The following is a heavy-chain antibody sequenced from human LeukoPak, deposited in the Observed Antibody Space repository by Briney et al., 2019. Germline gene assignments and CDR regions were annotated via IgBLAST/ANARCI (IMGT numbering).Heavy chain of an antibody. J-gene: IGHJ3*02. CDR3: ARSDASDI. Sequence: HPGGSLRLSCAASGFTFSSYAMHWVRQAPGKGLEYVSAISSNGGSTYYANSVKGRFTISRDNSKNTLYLQMGSLRAEDMAVYYCARSDASDIWGQGTMVTVSS. CDR1: GFTFSSYA. V-gene: IGHV3-64*01. CDR2: ISSNGGST.